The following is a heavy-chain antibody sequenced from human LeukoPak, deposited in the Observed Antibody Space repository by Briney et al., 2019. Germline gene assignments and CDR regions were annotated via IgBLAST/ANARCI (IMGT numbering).Heavy chain of an antibody. CDR1: GFTFDDYA. J-gene: IGHJ4*02. Sequence: GGSLRLSCAASGFTFDDYAMHWVRQAPGKGLEWVSGISWNSGSIGYADSVKGRFTISRDNVKNSLYLQMNSLRAEDTALYYCAKSDCSSTSCPTFDYWGQGTLVTVSS. V-gene: IGHV3-9*01. CDR3: AKSDCSSTSCPTFDY. CDR2: ISWNSGSI. D-gene: IGHD2-2*01.